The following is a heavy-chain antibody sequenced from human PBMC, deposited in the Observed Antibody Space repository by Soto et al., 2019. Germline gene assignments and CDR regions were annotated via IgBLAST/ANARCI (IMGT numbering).Heavy chain of an antibody. V-gene: IGHV4-59*08. CDR1: GGSISNYY. CDR2: IYFSGST. D-gene: IGHD3-10*01. J-gene: IGHJ4*02. CDR3: ARRYGGAVDY. Sequence: QVQLQESGPGLVKPSETLSLTCTVSGGSISNYYWSWIRQPPGKGLEWIGYIYFSGSTNYNPSLKSRVTLSVETSKNQFSLKLSSVTAADTAVYYCARRYGGAVDYWGQGTLVTVSS.